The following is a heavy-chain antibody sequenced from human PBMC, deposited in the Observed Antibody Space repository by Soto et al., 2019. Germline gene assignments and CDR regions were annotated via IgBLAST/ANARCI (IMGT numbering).Heavy chain of an antibody. V-gene: IGHV5-51*01. CDR2: IYPGDSDT. CDR1: GYSFTNYW. D-gene: IGHD4-4*01. J-gene: IGHJ4*02. CDR3: ARRHDYSHFDS. Sequence: GESLKISCKGSGYSFTNYWIAWVRQMPGKGLEWMGIIYPGDSDTTYSPSFQGQVTISADKSISTAYLQWSSLKASDTAMYYCARRHDYSHFDSWGQGTLVTVSS.